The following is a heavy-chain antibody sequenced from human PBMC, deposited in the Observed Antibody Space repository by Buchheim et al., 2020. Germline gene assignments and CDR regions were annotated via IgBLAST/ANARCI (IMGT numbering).Heavy chain of an antibody. CDR3: ARDRGLAYCGGDCYSYYYYGMDV. V-gene: IGHV4-59*01. Sequence: QVQLQESGPGLVKPSETLSLTCTVSGGSISSYYWSWIRQPPGKGLEWIGYIYYSGSTNYNPSLKSRVTISVETTKNQFFLKLSSVTAADTAVYYCARDRGLAYCGGDCYSYYYYGMDVWGQGTT. J-gene: IGHJ6*02. D-gene: IGHD2-21*02. CDR2: IYYSGST. CDR1: GGSISSYY.